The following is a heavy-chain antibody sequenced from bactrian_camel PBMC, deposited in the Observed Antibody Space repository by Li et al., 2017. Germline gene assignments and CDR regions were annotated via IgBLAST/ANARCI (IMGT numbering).Heavy chain of an antibody. D-gene: IGHD5*01. CDR1: GFTFRSYT. V-gene: IGHV3S31*01. J-gene: IGHJ4*01. Sequence: DVQLVESGGGLVQPGGSLRLSCAASGFTFRSYTMSWVRQAPGKGLEWVSGIDKSGGYTDVADSVKGRFTISRDNAKNTLYLQMNSLKTEDTAMYYCGKGWGLALTNKGQGTQVTVS. CDR2: IDKSGGYT.